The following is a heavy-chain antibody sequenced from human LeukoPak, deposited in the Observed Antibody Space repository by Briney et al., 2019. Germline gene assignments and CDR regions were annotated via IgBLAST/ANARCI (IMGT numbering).Heavy chain of an antibody. V-gene: IGHV1-18*01. CDR2: ISAYNGNT. CDR3: AREEGPYDSSGQDYPDDY. J-gene: IGHJ4*02. CDR1: GYTFTIYG. Sequence: ASVKVSFKASGYTFTIYGISWVRQAPGQGLEWMGWISAYNGNTNYSQKFQGRVTMTRDTSISTAYMELSRLRSDDTAVYYCAREEGPYDSSGQDYPDDYWGQGTLVTVSS. D-gene: IGHD3-22*01.